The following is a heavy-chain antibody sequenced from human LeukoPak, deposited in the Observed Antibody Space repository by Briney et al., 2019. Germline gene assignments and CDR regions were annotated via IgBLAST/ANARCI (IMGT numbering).Heavy chain of an antibody. V-gene: IGHV3-20*04. CDR3: ARDPFCSSSTGCYFEDWFDP. J-gene: IGHJ5*02. CDR2: ITWNGDKT. D-gene: IGHD2-2*01. Sequence: GGSLRLSCAASGFNFDDYDMSWVRQVPGKGLEWVSGITWNGDKTGYADSVRGRFAISRDNTKKSLYPQMSNLRAEDTALYYCARDPFCSSSTGCYFEDWFDPWGPGTLVTVSS. CDR1: GFNFDDYD.